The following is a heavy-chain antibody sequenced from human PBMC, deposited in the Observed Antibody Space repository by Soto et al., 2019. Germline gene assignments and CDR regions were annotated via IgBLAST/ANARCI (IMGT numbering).Heavy chain of an antibody. CDR2: IYYSGST. CDR3: AREGRRGSGLGVGARSLDY. CDR1: GGSVSSGSYY. Sequence: QVQLQESGPGLVKPSETLSLTCTVSGGSVSSGSYYWSWIRQPPGKGLEWIGYIYYSGSTNYNPSLTCRVTRSVDTSKNQFSLKLSSVTAADTAVYYCAREGRRGSGLGVGARSLDYWGQGTLVTVSS. J-gene: IGHJ4*02. D-gene: IGHD6-19*01. V-gene: IGHV4-61*01.